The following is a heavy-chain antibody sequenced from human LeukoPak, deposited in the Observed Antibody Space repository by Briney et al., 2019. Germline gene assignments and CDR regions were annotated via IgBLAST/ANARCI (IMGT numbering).Heavy chain of an antibody. V-gene: IGHV3-33*08. CDR1: GFTFSSYS. CDR3: ARETTTLDY. CDR2: IWYDGSNK. J-gene: IGHJ4*02. Sequence: GGSLRLSCAASGFTFSSYSMNWVRQAPGKGLEWVAVIWYDGSNKFYADSVKGRFTISRDNSKNTLYLQMNSLRAEDTAVYYCARETTTLDYWGQGTLVTVSS. D-gene: IGHD1-26*01.